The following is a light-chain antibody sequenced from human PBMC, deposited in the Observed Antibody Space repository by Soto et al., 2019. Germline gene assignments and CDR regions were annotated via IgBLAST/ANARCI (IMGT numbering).Light chain of an antibody. Sequence: EIVLTQSPGTLSLSPGERATLSCRASQSVSSNLAWYQQKPGQAPRLLIYGVYTRAPGIPDRFSGSGSGTDFTLTISRLEPEDFAVYHCQQYGDSPLTFGGGTKVDIK. CDR1: QSVSSN. J-gene: IGKJ4*01. V-gene: IGKV3-20*01. CDR2: GVY. CDR3: QQYGDSPLT.